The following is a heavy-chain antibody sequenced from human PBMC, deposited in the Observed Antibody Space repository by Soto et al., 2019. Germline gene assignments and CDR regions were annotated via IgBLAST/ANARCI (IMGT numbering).Heavy chain of an antibody. CDR1: GGSISSNKW. J-gene: IGHJ6*02. V-gene: IGHV4-4*02. D-gene: IGHD2-2*01. CDR3: AKDEHIVVVHTSLGVMDV. CDR2: IYHSGST. Sequence: PSETLSLTCAVYGGSISSNKWWSWVRQPPGKGLEWIGEIYHSGSTNYNPSLNSRVTISLDKSKNQFSLKLTSVTAADSAVYYCAKDEHIVVVHTSLGVMDVWGQGTKVTVSS.